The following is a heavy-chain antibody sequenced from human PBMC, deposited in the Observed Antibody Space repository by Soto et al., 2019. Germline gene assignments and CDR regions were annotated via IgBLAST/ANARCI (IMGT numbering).Heavy chain of an antibody. Sequence: SVKVSCKTSGYTFTNYGISWVRQAPGQGLEWMGWIVVGSGNTNYAQKFQERVTITRDMSTSTAYMELSSLRSEDTAVYYCASSSSWYSIDYYGMDVWGQGTTVTVSS. CDR1: GYTFTNYG. D-gene: IGHD6-13*01. CDR2: IVVGSGNT. J-gene: IGHJ6*02. CDR3: ASSSSWYSIDYYGMDV. V-gene: IGHV1-58*02.